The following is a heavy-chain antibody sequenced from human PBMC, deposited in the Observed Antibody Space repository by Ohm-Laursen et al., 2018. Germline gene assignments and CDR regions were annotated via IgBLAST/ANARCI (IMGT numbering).Heavy chain of an antibody. CDR2: IKSDGSST. J-gene: IGHJ5*02. Sequence: SLRLSCAASGFTFSCYWMHWVRHAPGKGLVWVSRIKSDGSSTSYADSVKGRFTISRDNSKNTLYLQMNSLRAEDTAVYYCAKEAIVVVPAAIRGGFDGWGQGTLVTVSS. CDR3: AKEAIVVVPAAIRGGFDG. CDR1: GFTFSCYW. V-gene: IGHV3-74*01. D-gene: IGHD2-2*01.